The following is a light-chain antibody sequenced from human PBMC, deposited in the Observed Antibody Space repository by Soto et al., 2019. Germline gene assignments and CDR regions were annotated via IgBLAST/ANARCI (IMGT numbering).Light chain of an antibody. CDR1: QSVRTY. Sequence: EIVLTQSPATLSLSPGERATLSCRASQSVRTYLAWYQQKPGQAPRLLFHAASNMPPGIPARFSGSGSRTDFTLTISNLEPEDSAVYYCQQRTNWPPYLTFGGGTKVEIK. CDR3: QQRTNWPPYLT. V-gene: IGKV3-11*01. J-gene: IGKJ4*01. CDR2: AAS.